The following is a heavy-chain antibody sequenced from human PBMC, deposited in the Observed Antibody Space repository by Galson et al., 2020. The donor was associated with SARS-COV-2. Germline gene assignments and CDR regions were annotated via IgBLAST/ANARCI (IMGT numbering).Heavy chain of an antibody. J-gene: IGHJ3*02. Sequence: QAGGSLRLSCAASGFNPGFNFDDYAMSWVRKAPGKGLEWVSTISWSGRDIAYADSVKGRFTISRDNSEQTVFLQMSGLRVEDTAFYYCARAGGYYSAMDIWGPGTMVTVSS. CDR2: ISWSGRDI. D-gene: IGHD3-3*01. CDR3: ARAGGYYSAMDI. CDR1: GFNPGFNFDDYA. V-gene: IGHV3-9*01.